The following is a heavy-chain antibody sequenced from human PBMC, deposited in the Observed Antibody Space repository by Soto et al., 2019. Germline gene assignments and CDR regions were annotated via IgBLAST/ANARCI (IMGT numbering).Heavy chain of an antibody. CDR1: GGSXXXXXXX. D-gene: IGHD5-12*01. J-gene: IGHJ4*02. Sequence: QVQLQESGPGLVKPSETLSLTCTVSGGSXXXXXXXXXXXXXXPGKGLEWIGYIYSSGSTSYNPSLKSRXXXXXXXXXXXXXXXXXXXXXXXXXXXXXXXXXXGYNYWGQGTLVTVSS. CDR3: XXXXXGYNY. V-gene: IGHV4-61*01. CDR2: IYSSGST.